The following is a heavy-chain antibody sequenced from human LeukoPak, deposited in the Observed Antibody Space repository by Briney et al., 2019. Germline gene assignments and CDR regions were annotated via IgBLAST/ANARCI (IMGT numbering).Heavy chain of an antibody. D-gene: IGHD2-2*01. CDR3: ARGTSLWRYSFDY. V-gene: IGHV1-69*05. Sequence: GASVKVSCKASGGTFSSYAISWVRQAPGQGLEWMGRIIPIFGTANYAQKFQGRVTITTDESTSTAYMELSSLRSEDTAVYYCARGTSLWRYSFDYWGQGTLVTVSS. CDR1: GGTFSSYA. CDR2: IIPIFGTA. J-gene: IGHJ4*02.